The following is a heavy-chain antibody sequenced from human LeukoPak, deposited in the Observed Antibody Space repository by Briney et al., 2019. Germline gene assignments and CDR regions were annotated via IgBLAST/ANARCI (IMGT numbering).Heavy chain of an antibody. D-gene: IGHD6-13*01. Sequence: QSGGSQRLSCAASGLSFSNYAMGWVRQAPGKGLEWVSSVSGSGRSTYYADSVKGRLTISRDNSTNTVYLQMSSLRAEDTAVYYCAKSNGYRVYNWFDPWGQGTLVTVSS. CDR1: GLSFSNYA. CDR2: VSGSGRST. V-gene: IGHV3-23*01. CDR3: AKSNGYRVYNWFDP. J-gene: IGHJ5*02.